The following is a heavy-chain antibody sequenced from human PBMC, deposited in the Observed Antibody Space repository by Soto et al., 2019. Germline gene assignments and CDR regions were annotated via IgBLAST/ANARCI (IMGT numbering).Heavy chain of an antibody. D-gene: IGHD5-12*01. V-gene: IGHV3-11*05. Sequence: QVQLVESGGGLVKPGGSLRLSCVASGFTFSDYYMSWIRQAPGKGLEWVSYISSSSSYTNYADSVKGRFTISRDNAKNSLYLQMYSLIAEDTAVYYCARDHHRYSGFDYVDYWGQGTLVTVSS. CDR1: GFTFSDYY. CDR2: ISSSSSYT. J-gene: IGHJ4*02. CDR3: ARDHHRYSGFDYVDY.